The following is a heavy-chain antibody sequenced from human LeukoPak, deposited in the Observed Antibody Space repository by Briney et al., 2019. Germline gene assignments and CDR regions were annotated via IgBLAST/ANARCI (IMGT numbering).Heavy chain of an antibody. V-gene: IGHV3-43*02. CDR2: ITANGDST. CDR3: AKDIEAGTAGFSFDY. J-gene: IGHJ4*02. Sequence: GGSLRLSCAAPGFSFVYYAMHWVRQAPGKGLEWVSLITANGDSTYYADSVKGRFTISRDNSKNSLSLQMNSLRTEDTALYYCAKDIEAGTAGFSFDYWGQGTLVAVSS. CDR1: GFSFVYYA. D-gene: IGHD2-21*02.